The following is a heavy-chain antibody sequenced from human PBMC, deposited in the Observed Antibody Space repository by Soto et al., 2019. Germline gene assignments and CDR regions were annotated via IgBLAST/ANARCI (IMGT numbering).Heavy chain of an antibody. D-gene: IGHD2-15*01. CDR1: GGSISSYY. V-gene: IGHV4-59*01. CDR3: ARDLCNGGSCYGWFDP. CDR2: IYYSGST. J-gene: IGHJ5*02. Sequence: PSETLSLTCTVSGGSISSYYWSWIRQPPGRGLEWIGYIYYSGSTNYNPSLKSRVTISVDTSKNQFSLKLSSVTAADTAVYYCARDLCNGGSCYGWFDPWGQGTLVTVSS.